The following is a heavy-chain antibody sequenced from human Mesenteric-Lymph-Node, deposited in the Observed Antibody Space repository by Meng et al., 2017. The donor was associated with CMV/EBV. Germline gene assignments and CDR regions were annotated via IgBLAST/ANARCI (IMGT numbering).Heavy chain of an antibody. CDR3: ARDLGIKTGTTDY. Sequence: GGSLRLSCAASGFTFSSYNMNWVRQAPGKGLEWVSSISSSSSYIYYADSVKGRFTISRDNAKNSLYLQMNSLRAEDTAVYYCARDLGIKTGTTDYWGQGTLVTVSS. CDR2: ISSSSSYI. CDR1: GFTFSSYN. V-gene: IGHV3-21*01. D-gene: IGHD1-7*01. J-gene: IGHJ4*02.